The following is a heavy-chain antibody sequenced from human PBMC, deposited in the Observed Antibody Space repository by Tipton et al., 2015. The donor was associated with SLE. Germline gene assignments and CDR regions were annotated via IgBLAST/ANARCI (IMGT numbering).Heavy chain of an antibody. J-gene: IGHJ4*02. CDR2: IYDPGNT. D-gene: IGHD3-22*01. V-gene: IGHV4-39*01. CDR3: VGWGSSGYYYGFDY. CDR1: GGSISSRSYD. Sequence: TLSLTCTVSGGSISSRSYDWGWIRQPPGKGLEWIGSIYDPGNTYYNPSLKSRVTISEDTSRNQFSLKLTSVTAADTAVYYCVGWGSSGYYYGFDYWGQGTLVTVSS.